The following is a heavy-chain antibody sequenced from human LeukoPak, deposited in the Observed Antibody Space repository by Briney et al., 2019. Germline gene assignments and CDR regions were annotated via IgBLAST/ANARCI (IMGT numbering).Heavy chain of an antibody. CDR2: INPSGGST. J-gene: IGHJ3*02. Sequence: ASVKVSCKASGYTFTSYDINWVRQAPGQGLEWMGIINPSGGSTSYAQKFQGRVTMTRDMSTSTVYMELSSLRSEDTAVYYCARPFRRAYCGGDCYPSFDIWGQGTMVTVSS. CDR1: GYTFTSYD. V-gene: IGHV1-46*01. D-gene: IGHD2-21*02. CDR3: ARPFRRAYCGGDCYPSFDI.